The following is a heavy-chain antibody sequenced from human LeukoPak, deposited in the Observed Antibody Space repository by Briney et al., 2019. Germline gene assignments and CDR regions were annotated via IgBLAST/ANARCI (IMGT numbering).Heavy chain of an antibody. CDR3: ARGYYDILTGYFPFDY. CDR1: GFTFSDYY. D-gene: IGHD3-9*01. CDR2: ISSSSSYT. Sequence: GGSLRLSCAASGFTFSDYYMSWIRQAPGKGLEWVSYISSSSSYTNYADPVKGRFTISRDNAKNSLYLQMNSLRAEDTAVYYCARGYYDILTGYFPFDYWGQGTLVTVSS. V-gene: IGHV3-11*06. J-gene: IGHJ4*02.